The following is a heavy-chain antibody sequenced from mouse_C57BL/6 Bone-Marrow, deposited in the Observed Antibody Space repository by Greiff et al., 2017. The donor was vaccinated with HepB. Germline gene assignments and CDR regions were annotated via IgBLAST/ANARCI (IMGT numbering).Heavy chain of an antibody. Sequence: VMLVESGPELVKPGASVKISCKASGYAFSSSWMNWVKQRPGKGLEWIGRIYPGDGDTNYNGKFKGKATLTADKSSSTAYMQLSSLTSEDSAVYCCAKLGESRYFDVWGTGTTVTVSS. CDR1: GYAFSSSW. CDR3: AKLGESRYFDV. CDR2: IYPGDGDT. D-gene: IGHD4-1*01. J-gene: IGHJ1*03. V-gene: IGHV1-82*01.